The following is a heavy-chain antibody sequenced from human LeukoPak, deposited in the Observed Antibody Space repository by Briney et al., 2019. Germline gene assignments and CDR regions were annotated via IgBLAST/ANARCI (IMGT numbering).Heavy chain of an antibody. V-gene: IGHV4-59*01. J-gene: IGHJ4*02. CDR1: GGSISGFY. CDR3: ARDGGYSYALDY. Sequence: SETLSLTCTVSGGSISGFYWSWIRQPPGKGLEWIGYIYYSGTTTYNPSLKSRVTISIDMSNNHFSLNLRSVTAADTAVYYCARDGGYSYALDYWGQGTLVTVSS. CDR2: IYYSGTT. D-gene: IGHD5-18*01.